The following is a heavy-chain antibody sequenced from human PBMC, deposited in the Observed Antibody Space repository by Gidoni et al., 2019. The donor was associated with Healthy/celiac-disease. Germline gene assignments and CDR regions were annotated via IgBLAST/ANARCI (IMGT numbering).Heavy chain of an antibody. V-gene: IGHV3-48*01. D-gene: IGHD6-13*01. CDR3: ARGPIAAAGTYYYYGMDV. CDR1: GFTFSSSS. Sequence: EVQLVESGGGLVQPGGSLRLSCAAPGFTFSSSSMNWVRQAPGKGLELVSYISSSSSTIYYADSVKGRFTISRDNAKNSLYLQMNSLRAEDTAVYYCARGPIAAAGTYYYYGMDVWGQGTTVTVSS. J-gene: IGHJ6*02. CDR2: ISSSSSTI.